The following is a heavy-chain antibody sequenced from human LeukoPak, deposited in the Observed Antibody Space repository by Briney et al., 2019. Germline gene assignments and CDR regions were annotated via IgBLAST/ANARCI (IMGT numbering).Heavy chain of an antibody. CDR3: ARDRYYGSGSYSAADYYYGMDV. J-gene: IGHJ6*02. CDR1: GGTFSSYA. V-gene: IGHV1-69*04. D-gene: IGHD3-10*01. Sequence: ASVKVSCKASGGTFSSYAISWVRQAPGQGLEWMGRIIPILGIANYAQKFQGRVTITADKSTSTAYMELSSLRSEDTAVYYCARDRYYGSGSYSAADYYYGMDVWGQGTTVTVSS. CDR2: IIPILGIA.